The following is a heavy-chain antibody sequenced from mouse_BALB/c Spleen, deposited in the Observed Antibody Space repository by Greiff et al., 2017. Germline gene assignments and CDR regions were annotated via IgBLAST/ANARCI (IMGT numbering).Heavy chain of an antibody. J-gene: IGHJ2*01. CDR3: ARGDWDEGVDY. V-gene: IGHV1-54*01. CDR2: INPGSGGT. Sequence: QVQLKESGAELVRPGTSVKVSCKASGYAFTNYLIEWVKQRPGQGLEWIGVINPGSGGTNYNEKFKGKATLTADKSSSTAYMQLSSLTSDDSAVYFCARGDWDEGVDYRGQGTTLTVSS. D-gene: IGHD4-1*01. CDR1: GYAFTNYL.